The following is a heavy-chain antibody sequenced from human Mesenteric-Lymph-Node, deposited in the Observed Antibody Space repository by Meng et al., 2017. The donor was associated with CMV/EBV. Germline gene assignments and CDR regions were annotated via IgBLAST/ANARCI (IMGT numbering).Heavy chain of an antibody. V-gene: IGHV3-23*01. CDR2: ISGSGGYT. Sequence: GGSLRLSCAASGFTFSRYALSWVRQAPGKGLEWVSAISGSGGYTYYADSVKGRFTISRDNSKNTLYLQMNSLRAEDTAVYNCATDYSNYDYWGQGTLVTVSS. D-gene: IGHD4-11*01. J-gene: IGHJ4*02. CDR1: GFTFSRYA. CDR3: ATDYSNYDY.